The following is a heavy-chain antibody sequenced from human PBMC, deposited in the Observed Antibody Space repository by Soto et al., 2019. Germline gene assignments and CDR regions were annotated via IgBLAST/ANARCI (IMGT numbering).Heavy chain of an antibody. J-gene: IGHJ6*02. CDR1: GGTFSSYA. CDR2: IIPIFGTA. Sequence: QVQLVQSGAEVKKPGSSVKVSCKASGGTFSSYAISWVRQAPGQGLEWMGGIIPIFGTANYAQKFQGRVTITADESTSTAYMVLSSLRSEYTAVHYCARFPCSGGSCYHRSHYYYYYGMDVWGQGTTVTVSS. D-gene: IGHD2-15*01. CDR3: ARFPCSGGSCYHRSHYYYYYGMDV. V-gene: IGHV1-69*01.